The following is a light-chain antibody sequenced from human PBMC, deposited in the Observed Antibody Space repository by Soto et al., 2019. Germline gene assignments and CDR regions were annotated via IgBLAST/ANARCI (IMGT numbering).Light chain of an antibody. J-gene: IGLJ3*02. CDR2: GNG. CDR1: SSSIGAGYE. CDR3: AARDDTLNGAV. Sequence: QSVLTQPPSVSGAPGQRVTISCSGTSSSIGAGYEVHWYHQLPGTAPKLVVSGNGNRPSGVPDRLSASKSGTSASLAITGLQAEDEADYYCAARDDTLNGAVFGGGTKLTVL. V-gene: IGLV1-40*01.